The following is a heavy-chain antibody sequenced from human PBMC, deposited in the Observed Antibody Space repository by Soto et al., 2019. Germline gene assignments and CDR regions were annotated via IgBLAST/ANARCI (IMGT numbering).Heavy chain of an antibody. J-gene: IGHJ4*02. V-gene: IGHV4-34*01. CDR2: INHIGDT. CDR3: AREPSGDSSTWNTAFDF. Sequence: QSPGKGLEWIGQINHIGDTNYNPSLESRVTISLDLSKNQFSLSLNSVTAADTAVYYCAREPSGDSSTWNTAFDFWSRGTLVTVSS. D-gene: IGHD3-22*01.